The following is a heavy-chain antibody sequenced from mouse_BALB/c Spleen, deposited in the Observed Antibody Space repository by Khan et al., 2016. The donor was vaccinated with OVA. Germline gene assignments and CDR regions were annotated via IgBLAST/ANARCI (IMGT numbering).Heavy chain of an antibody. V-gene: IGHV5-6*01. Sequence: EVQLVESGGDVVKPGGSLKLSCAASGFTFSTYGMSWVRQTQDKRREWVATVSTGGHSTYFTDTVKGRFTISRDNAKSTLYLQMNSLKSEDTAMFYCARLAYYYDSEGFAYWGQGTLVTVSA. CDR3: ARLAYYYDSEGFAY. J-gene: IGHJ3*01. D-gene: IGHD1-1*01. CDR1: GFTFSTYG. CDR2: VSTGGHST.